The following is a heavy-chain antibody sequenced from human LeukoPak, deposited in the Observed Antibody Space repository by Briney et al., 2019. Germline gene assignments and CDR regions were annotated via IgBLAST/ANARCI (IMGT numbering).Heavy chain of an antibody. V-gene: IGHV1-2*02. J-gene: IGHJ5*02. CDR2: INPNSGGT. Sequence: ASVRVSYTASEYTFTGYYMHWVRQAPGQGLEGMGWINPNSGGTNYAQKFQGRVTMTRDTSISTAYMELSRLRSDDTAVYYCARGTALTTMKVQPNWFDPWGQGTLVTVSS. CDR1: EYTFTGYY. CDR3: ARGTALTTMKVQPNWFDP. D-gene: IGHD3-22*01.